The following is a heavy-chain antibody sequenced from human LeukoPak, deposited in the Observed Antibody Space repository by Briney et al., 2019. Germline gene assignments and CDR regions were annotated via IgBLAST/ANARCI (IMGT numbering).Heavy chain of an antibody. V-gene: IGHV3-23*01. J-gene: IGHJ4*02. D-gene: IGHD3-9*01. CDR2: ISGSGGST. CDR1: GFTFSSYG. CDR3: AKDHVSRRRLRYFDWGLRVGHHVY. Sequence: PGGSLRLSCAASGFTFSSYGMSWVRQAPGKGLEWVSAISGSGGSTYYADSVKGRFTISRDNSKNTLYLQMNSLRAEDTAVYYCAKDHVSRRRLRYFDWGLRVGHHVYWGQGTLVTVSS.